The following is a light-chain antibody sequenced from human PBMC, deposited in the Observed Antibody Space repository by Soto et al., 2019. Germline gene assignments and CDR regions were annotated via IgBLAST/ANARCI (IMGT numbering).Light chain of an antibody. Sequence: EIVLTQSPGTLSLSPGERATLSCRASQSVASRNLAWYQQKSGQAPRLLIYGASDRATGIPDRFSGSGSGTDFTLTIDRLEPEDFAMYYCQQYSDSPPTFGQGTKVDIK. J-gene: IGKJ1*01. CDR2: GAS. CDR3: QQYSDSPPT. CDR1: QSVASRN. V-gene: IGKV3-20*01.